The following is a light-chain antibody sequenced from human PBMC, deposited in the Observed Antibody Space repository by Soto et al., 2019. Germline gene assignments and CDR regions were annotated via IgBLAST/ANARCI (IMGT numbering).Light chain of an antibody. CDR2: DAS. Sequence: DIQMTQSPSTLSASVGDRVTITCRASQSISSWLAWYQQKPGKAPKLLIYDASSLESVVPSRFSDSGSGTEFTLTISSLQPDDFATYYCQQYNSYSHTFGQGTKLEIK. CDR3: QQYNSYSHT. J-gene: IGKJ2*01. CDR1: QSISSW. V-gene: IGKV1-5*01.